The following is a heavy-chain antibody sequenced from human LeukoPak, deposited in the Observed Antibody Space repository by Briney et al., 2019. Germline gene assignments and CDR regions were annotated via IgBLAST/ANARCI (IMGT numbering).Heavy chain of an antibody. CDR1: GGSISSSSYY. CDR2: IYYSGST. CDR3: ARRPHSSGWYF. V-gene: IGHV4-39*01. Sequence: ASGTLSLTCTVSGGSISSSSYYWGWIRQPPGKGLEWIGSIYYSGSTYYNPSLKSRVTISVDTSKNQFSLKLSSVTAADTAVYYCARRPHSSGWYFRGQGTLVTVSS. D-gene: IGHD6-19*01. J-gene: IGHJ4*02.